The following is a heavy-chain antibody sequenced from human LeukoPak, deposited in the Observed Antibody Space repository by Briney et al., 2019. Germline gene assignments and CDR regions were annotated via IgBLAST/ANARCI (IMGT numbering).Heavy chain of an antibody. J-gene: IGHJ6*02. V-gene: IGHV3-23*01. CDR1: GFTFSTYV. Sequence: GGSLRLSCAASGFTFSTYVMTWVRQAPGKGLEWVSAILGSGGGTYYTDSVKGRFTISRDNSKNTLYLQMNSPRAEGTAVYYCATTPGAYYYYHMDVWGQGTTVTVSS. CDR3: ATTPGAYYYYHMDV. D-gene: IGHD3-10*01. CDR2: ILGSGGGT.